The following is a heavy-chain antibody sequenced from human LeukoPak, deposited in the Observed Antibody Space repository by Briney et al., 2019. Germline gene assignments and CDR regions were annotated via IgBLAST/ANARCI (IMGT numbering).Heavy chain of an antibody. CDR3: AGHPRYYDILTGYYQLYMDV. J-gene: IGHJ6*03. Sequence: SETLSLTCNVSGYSISSGYYWGWIRQPPGKGLEYIGSTFHTGSADYNPSLKSRVTLSVDTSKNQFSLKLSSVTAADTAVYYCAGHPRYYDILTGYYQLYMDVWGKGTTVTVSS. D-gene: IGHD3-9*01. CDR1: GYSISSGYY. CDR2: TFHTGSA. V-gene: IGHV4-38-2*02.